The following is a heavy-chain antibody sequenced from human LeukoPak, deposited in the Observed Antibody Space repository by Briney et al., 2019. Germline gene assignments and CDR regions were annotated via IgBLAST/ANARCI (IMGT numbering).Heavy chain of an antibody. CDR1: GGSFSGYY. CDR2: INHSGST. CDR3: ARGQGGGGMDG. V-gene: IGHV4-34*01. D-gene: IGHD3-16*01. J-gene: IGHJ6*02. Sequence: PSETLSLTCAVYGGSFSGYYWSWLRQPPGKGLEWIGEINHSGSTNYNPSLTSRVTISVDTSKNQFSLQLSSVTAADTAVYYCARGQGGGGMDGWGQGTTVTVSS.